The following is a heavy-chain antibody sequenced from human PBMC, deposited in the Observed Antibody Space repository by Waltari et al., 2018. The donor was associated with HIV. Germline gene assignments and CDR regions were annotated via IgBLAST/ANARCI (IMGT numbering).Heavy chain of an antibody. V-gene: IGHV3-21*01. J-gene: IGHJ4*02. D-gene: IGHD5-12*01. CDR2: ISSSGTYI. CDR1: GFTFRGHT. CDR3: AKVDTHGYLPYN. Sequence: EVQLVESGGGLVKPGGSLRLSCAASGFTFRGHTMNWVGQAPGKGLEWVSSISSSGTYIDYVDSVQGRFTIARDNAKNSLYLQMNSLRVEDTAIYYWAKVDTHGYLPYNWGQGTLVTVSS.